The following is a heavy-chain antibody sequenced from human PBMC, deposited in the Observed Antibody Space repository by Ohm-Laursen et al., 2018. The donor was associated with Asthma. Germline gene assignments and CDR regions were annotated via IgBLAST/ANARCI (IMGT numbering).Heavy chain of an antibody. CDR3: ARGGAYYYDSSGYYWGY. D-gene: IGHD3-22*01. J-gene: IGHJ4*02. Sequence: GSLRLSCTATGYSFSLYSIHWIRQAPGKGLEWVSYISSSSSYTNYADSVKGRFTISRDNAKNSLYLQMNSLRAEDTAVYYCARGGAYYYDSSGYYWGYWGQGTLVTVSS. CDR2: ISSSSSYT. CDR1: GYSFSLYS. V-gene: IGHV3-11*06.